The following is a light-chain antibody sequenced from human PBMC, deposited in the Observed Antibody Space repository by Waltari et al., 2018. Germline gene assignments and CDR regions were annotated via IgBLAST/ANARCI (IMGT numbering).Light chain of an antibody. V-gene: IGLV1-44*01. Sequence: QSVLTQPPSASGTPGQRVTISCSGSSSNIGSDTVNWYQQRPGTAPRLLIYSDKGRHPGVPDRVSGSKSGALASVALSGLQPEDEADYDCAAWEDSLSGCWVCGAGTRLTVL. CDR2: SDK. CDR1: SSNIGSDT. CDR3: AAWEDSLSGCWV. J-gene: IGLJ3*02.